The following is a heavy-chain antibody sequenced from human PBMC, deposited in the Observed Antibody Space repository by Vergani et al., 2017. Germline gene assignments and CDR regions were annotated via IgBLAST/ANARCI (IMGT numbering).Heavy chain of an antibody. CDR3: AKDDPMTTVTTSPDY. Sequence: QVQLVESGGGVVQPGRSLRLSCAASGFTFSSYGMHWVRQAPGKGLEWVAVISYDGSNKYYADSVKGRFTISRDNSNNTLSLQMNSLRAEDTAVYYCAKDDPMTTVTTSPDYWGQGTLVTVSS. CDR1: GFTFSSYG. J-gene: IGHJ4*02. D-gene: IGHD4-17*01. V-gene: IGHV3-30*18. CDR2: ISYDGSNK.